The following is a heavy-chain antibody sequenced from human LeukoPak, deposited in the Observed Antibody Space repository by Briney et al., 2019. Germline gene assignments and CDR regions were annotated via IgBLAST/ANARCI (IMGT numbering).Heavy chain of an antibody. Sequence: PGGSLRLSCAASGFTFDDYGMSWVRQAPGKGLEWVSGINWSGGSTGYADSVKGRFTISRDNAKNPLYLQMNSLRAEDTALYYCARGRGYYYYYMDVWGKGTTVTVSS. CDR3: ARGRGYYYYYMDV. V-gene: IGHV3-20*04. CDR1: GFTFDDYG. CDR2: INWSGGST. J-gene: IGHJ6*03.